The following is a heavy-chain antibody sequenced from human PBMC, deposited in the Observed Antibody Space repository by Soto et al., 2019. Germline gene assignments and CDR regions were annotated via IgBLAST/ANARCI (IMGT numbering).Heavy chain of an antibody. CDR3: ARGGREVPRIPYDT. Sequence: QVQLVQSGAEVKKPGASVYVSCKASGYTFTDYYVHWVRQAPGQGLEWMGWINPNVGGTNYARKFQGRVTMTRDTSISTVDMKLTRLSPDGTAIYYCARGGREVPRIPYDTWGQGTRVTVSS. CDR1: GYTFTDYY. J-gene: IGHJ5*02. D-gene: IGHD3-16*01. CDR2: INPNVGGT. V-gene: IGHV1-2*02.